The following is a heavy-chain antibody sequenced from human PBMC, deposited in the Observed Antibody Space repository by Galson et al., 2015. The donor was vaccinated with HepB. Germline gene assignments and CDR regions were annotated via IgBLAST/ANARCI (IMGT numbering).Heavy chain of an antibody. CDR1: GGSIRNSNW. Sequence: SLTCAVSGGSIRNSNWWTWVRQSPGKGLEWIGEIYQSGDSNYNPSLKSRVTMSVDKSKNQFSLKLTSVTAADTAMYYCARAQYCSSTTCYSANYYFDYWGQGILVTVSS. V-gene: IGHV4-4*02. CDR3: ARAQYCSSTTCYSANYYFDY. D-gene: IGHD2-2*02. CDR2: IYQSGDS. J-gene: IGHJ4*02.